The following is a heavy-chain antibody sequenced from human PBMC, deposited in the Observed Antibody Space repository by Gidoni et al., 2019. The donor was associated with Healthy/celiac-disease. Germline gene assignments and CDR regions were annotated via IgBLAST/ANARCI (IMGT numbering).Heavy chain of an antibody. CDR2: ISYDGSNK. CDR3: AKESVSGWYLRTFDY. V-gene: IGHV3-30*18. D-gene: IGHD6-19*01. J-gene: IGHJ4*02. CDR1: GFTFSRYG. Sequence: QVQLVESGGGVVQPGRSLRLSCAASGFTFSRYGMHWVRQAPGKGLEWVAVISYDGSNKYYADSVKGRFTISRDNSKNTLYLQMNSLRAEDTAVYYCAKESVSGWYLRTFDYWGQGTLVTVSS.